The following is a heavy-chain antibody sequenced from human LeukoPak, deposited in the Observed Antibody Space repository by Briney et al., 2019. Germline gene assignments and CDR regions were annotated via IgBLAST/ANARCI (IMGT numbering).Heavy chain of an antibody. J-gene: IGHJ6*02. CDR2: ISYDGSNK. V-gene: IGHV3-30*19. CDR1: GFTFSNYG. D-gene: IGHD3-10*01. CDR3: ARGVTPYYYGMDV. Sequence: PGRSLRLSCAASGFTFSNYGMHWVRQAPGKGLEWVAVISYDGSNKYYADSVKGRFTISRDNSKNTLYLQMNSLRAEDTAVYYCARGVTPYYYGMDVWGQGTTVTVSS.